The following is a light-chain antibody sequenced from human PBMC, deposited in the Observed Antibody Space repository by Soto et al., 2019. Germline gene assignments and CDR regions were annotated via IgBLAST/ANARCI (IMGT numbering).Light chain of an antibody. CDR2: DAS. CDR1: QSISSW. J-gene: IGKJ2*01. CDR3: QQYNSWYT. Sequence: DIQMTQSPSTLSASVGERVTITCGASQSISSWLAWYQQKPGKAPKLLIYDASSLESGVPSRFSGSGSGTEFTLTISSLQPDDFPPYYCQQYNSWYTFGQGTKLEIK. V-gene: IGKV1-5*01.